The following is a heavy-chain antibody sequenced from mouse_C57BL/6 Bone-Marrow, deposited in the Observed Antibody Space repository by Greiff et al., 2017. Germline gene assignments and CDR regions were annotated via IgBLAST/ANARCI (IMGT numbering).Heavy chain of an antibody. CDR1: GYTFTSYT. CDR3: ARLAPYYAMDY. J-gene: IGHJ4*01. Sequence: LVESGAELARPGASVKMSCKASGYTFTSYTMHWVKQRPGQGLEWIGYINPSSGYTKYNQKFKDKATLTADKSSSTDYMQLSSLTSEDSAVYYCARLAPYYAMDYWGQGTSVTVSS. CDR2: INPSSGYT. V-gene: IGHV1-4*01.